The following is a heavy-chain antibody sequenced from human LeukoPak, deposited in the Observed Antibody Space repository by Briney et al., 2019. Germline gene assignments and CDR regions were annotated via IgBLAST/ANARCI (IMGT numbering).Heavy chain of an antibody. D-gene: IGHD2-2*01. Sequence: ASVKVSCKASGYTFTDYYLHWVRQAPGQGLEWMGRINPNSGDTNYAQKFQGRVTMTRDTSISTAYMELSRLRSDDTAVYYCARYKSTHQLPFGYWGQGTLVTVSS. J-gene: IGHJ4*02. CDR1: GYTFTDYY. CDR3: ARYKSTHQLPFGY. CDR2: INPNSGDT. V-gene: IGHV1-2*06.